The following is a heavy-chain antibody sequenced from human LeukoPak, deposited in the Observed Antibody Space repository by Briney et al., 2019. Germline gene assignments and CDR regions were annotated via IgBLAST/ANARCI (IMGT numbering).Heavy chain of an antibody. CDR2: IYYSGST. Sequence: PSETLSLTCTVSGGSISSYYWSWIRQPPGKGLEWIGYIYYSGSTNYNPSLKSRVTISVDTSKNQFSLKLTSVTAADTAVYYCARVIGYSSGWYPVNAFDIWGQGTMVTVSS. D-gene: IGHD6-19*01. V-gene: IGHV4-59*01. CDR1: GGSISSYY. J-gene: IGHJ3*02. CDR3: ARVIGYSSGWYPVNAFDI.